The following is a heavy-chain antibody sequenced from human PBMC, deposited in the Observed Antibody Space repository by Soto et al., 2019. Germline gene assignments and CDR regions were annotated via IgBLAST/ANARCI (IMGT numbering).Heavy chain of an antibody. D-gene: IGHD3-22*01. J-gene: IGHJ4*02. V-gene: IGHV3-7*05. CDR3: ARCDFYYDSSVWFDY. CDR1: GFTFSSYW. Sequence: GGSLRLSCAASGFTFSSYWMSWVRQAPGKGLEWVANIKQDGSEKYYVDSVKGRFTISRDNAKNSLYLQMNSLRAEDTAVYYCARCDFYYDSSVWFDYWGQGTLVTVSS. CDR2: IKQDGSEK.